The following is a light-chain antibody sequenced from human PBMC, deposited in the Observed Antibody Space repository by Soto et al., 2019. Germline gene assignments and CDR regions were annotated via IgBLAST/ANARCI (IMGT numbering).Light chain of an antibody. V-gene: IGKV1-12*01. CDR3: QQVTTFPRT. CDR1: QGISTW. CDR2: GAF. J-gene: IGKJ1*01. Sequence: DIQMTQYPSSVAAAVGDRVTITCRASQGISTWLAWYQHKPGTAPKLLIFGAFSLQRGVPSRFAGSGSGTDFTLTIQSLQPEDVATYYCQQVTTFPRTFGQGTKVEIK.